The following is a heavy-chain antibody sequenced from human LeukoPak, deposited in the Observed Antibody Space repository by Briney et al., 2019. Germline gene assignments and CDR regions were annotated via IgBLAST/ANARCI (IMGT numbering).Heavy chain of an antibody. CDR3: ARGYYGDYSGAFDI. V-gene: IGHV4-34*01. J-gene: IGHJ3*02. CDR2: INHSGNT. CDR1: GGSFSGSY. Sequence: PSETLSLTCAVYGGSFSGSYCNWIRQSPGKGLEWIGEINHSGNTNYNPSLKSRVTISVDTSKNQFSLNLSSVTAADTAVYYCARGYYGDYSGAFDIWGQGTMVTVSS. D-gene: IGHD4-17*01.